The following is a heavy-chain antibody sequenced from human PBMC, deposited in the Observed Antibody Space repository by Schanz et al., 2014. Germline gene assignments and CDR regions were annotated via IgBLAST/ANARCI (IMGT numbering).Heavy chain of an antibody. CDR2: FNDGGVNK. V-gene: IGHV3-23*01. J-gene: IGHJ4*02. CDR3: AKSQGSSFDS. Sequence: EVHLLESGGGLVEPGGSLRLSCATSGFSLDIFAVSWVRQAPGKGLEWVSSFNDGGVNKYYADSVKGRFTISSDNSKSTRYLQMSSLRAEDTAVYYCAKSQGSSFDSWGQGTLGTVSS. CDR1: GFSLDIFA. D-gene: IGHD6-13*01.